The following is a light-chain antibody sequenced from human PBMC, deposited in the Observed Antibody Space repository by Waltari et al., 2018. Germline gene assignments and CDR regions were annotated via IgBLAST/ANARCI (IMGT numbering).Light chain of an antibody. CDR1: SSDVGGYNY. CDR2: DVS. CDR3: SSYTSSRRGV. Sequence: QSALTQPASVSGSPGQSITISCTGTSSDVGGYNYVSWYQQHPGKAPKLMIYDVSNRPSGVSNRFPGSKSGNTASLTISGLQAEDEADYYCSSYTSSRRGVFGGGTKLTVL. V-gene: IGLV2-14*01. J-gene: IGLJ3*02.